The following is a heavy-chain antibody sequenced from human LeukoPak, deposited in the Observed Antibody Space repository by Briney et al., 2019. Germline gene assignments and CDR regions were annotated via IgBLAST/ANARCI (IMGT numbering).Heavy chain of an antibody. CDR3: AKDQIAAAGTPMVY. D-gene: IGHD6-13*01. CDR2: ISGSGGST. CDR1: GFIFSSYA. J-gene: IGHJ4*02. V-gene: IGHV3-23*01. Sequence: GGSLRLSCAASGFIFSSYAMNWVRQAPGKGLEWVSAISGSGGSTYYADSVKGRFTISRDNSKNTLYLQMNSLRAEDTAVYYCAKDQIAAAGTPMVYWGQGTLVTVSS.